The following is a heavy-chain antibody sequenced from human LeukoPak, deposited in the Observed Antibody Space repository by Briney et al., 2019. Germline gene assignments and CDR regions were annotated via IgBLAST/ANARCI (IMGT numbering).Heavy chain of an antibody. CDR3: ARGKVAGTLYFDY. D-gene: IGHD6-19*01. CDR1: GYSFTSNY. V-gene: IGHV1-46*01. CDR2: IYPRDGST. J-gene: IGHJ4*02. Sequence: VASVKVSCTVSGYSFTSNYIHWVRQAPGQGLEWMGMIYPRDGSTSYAQRFQDRVTVTRDTSTSTVHMELSGLRSEDTAVYYCARGKVAGTLYFDYWGQGTLVTVSS.